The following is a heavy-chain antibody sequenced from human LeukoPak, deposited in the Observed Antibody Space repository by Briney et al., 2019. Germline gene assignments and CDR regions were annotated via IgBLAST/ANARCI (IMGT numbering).Heavy chain of an antibody. V-gene: IGHV3-74*03. J-gene: IGHJ4*02. CDR3: VRREAGGSNSWFYFDY. D-gene: IGHD6-13*01. CDR2: ISSDGTYS. Sequence: QPGGSLSLSCAASGFTFNIYCMHWVRQAPGGGLVWIALISSDGTYSAYADSVKGRFTISRDIAKNTVYLQMNSLSAEDTAMYYCVRREAGGSNSWFYFDYWGQGTLVSVSS. CDR1: GFTFNIYC.